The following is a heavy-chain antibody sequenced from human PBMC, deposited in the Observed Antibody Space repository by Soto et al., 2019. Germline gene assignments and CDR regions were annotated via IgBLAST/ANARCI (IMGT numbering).Heavy chain of an antibody. CDR3: TRVAGQGSSSLEYY. J-gene: IGHJ4*02. V-gene: IGHV1-3*01. Sequence: QVQLVQSGAEVKKPGASVKVSCKASGYAFINYAMHWVRQAPGQRLEWMGWINAGNGDTEYSQKFQGRVTFTRDTSASTAYMELSSLRSEDTPVYYCTRVAGQGSSSLEYYCGQGTLVTVSS. CDR2: INAGNGDT. D-gene: IGHD6-19*01. CDR1: GYAFINYA.